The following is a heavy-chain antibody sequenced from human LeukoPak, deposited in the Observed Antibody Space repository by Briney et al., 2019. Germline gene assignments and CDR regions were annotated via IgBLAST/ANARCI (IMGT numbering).Heavy chain of an antibody. CDR2: IWYDGSSK. V-gene: IGHV3-33*01. J-gene: IGHJ4*02. CDR3: ARDPHGDYVLDY. CDR1: GFTFSSYG. Sequence: PGGSLRLSCAASGFTFSSYGMHWVRQAPGKGLEWVAVIWYDGSSKYYADSVKGRFTISRDNSKNTLYLQMNSLRAEDTAVYYCARDPHGDYVLDYWGQGTLVTVSS. D-gene: IGHD4-17*01.